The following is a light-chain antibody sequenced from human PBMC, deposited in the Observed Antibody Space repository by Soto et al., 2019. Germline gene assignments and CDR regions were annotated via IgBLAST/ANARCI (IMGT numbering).Light chain of an antibody. Sequence: EIEMTQSPSTLSASVGDRGTITCRAIQGISKYLVWYQQKPGKVPKLLIYVTSTLRSGVPSRFSGSESGTEFTLTISSLQSEDFAVYYCQQYNNWPLPFGGGSK. CDR2: VTS. J-gene: IGKJ4*01. V-gene: IGKV1-9*01. CDR1: QGISKY. CDR3: QQYNNWPLP.